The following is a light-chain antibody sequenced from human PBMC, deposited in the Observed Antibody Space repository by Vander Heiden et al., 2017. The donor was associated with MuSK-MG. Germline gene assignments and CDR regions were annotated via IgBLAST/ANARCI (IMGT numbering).Light chain of an antibody. Sequence: QSVLTQSPSASGTPGQRVTIPCSGRSSNIGSNAVNWYRQLPGTAPKLLIYNDNQRPSGVPDRFSASKSGTSAALAISGLQSEDEAEYYCAPWDDSLKGWVFGGGTKLTVL. CDR1: SSNIGSNA. V-gene: IGLV1-44*01. CDR3: APWDDSLKGWV. J-gene: IGLJ3*02. CDR2: NDN.